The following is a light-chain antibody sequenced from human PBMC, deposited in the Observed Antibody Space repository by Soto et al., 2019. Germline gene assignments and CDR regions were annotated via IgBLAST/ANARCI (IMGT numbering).Light chain of an antibody. V-gene: IGKV3-20*01. CDR2: AAS. CDR3: QRYYASSWT. CDR1: QSISSTY. Sequence: EIVLTQSPGTLSLSPGERATLSCRASQSISSTYLAWYRQKPGQAPRLLIYAASSRATGIPDRFSGSGSGTDFTLTISRLEPEDFAVYYCQRYYASSWTFGQGTRVAI. J-gene: IGKJ1*01.